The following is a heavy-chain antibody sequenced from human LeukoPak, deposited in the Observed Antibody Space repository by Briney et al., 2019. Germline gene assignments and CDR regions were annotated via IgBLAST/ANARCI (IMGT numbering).Heavy chain of an antibody. CDR2: INHSGST. J-gene: IGHJ5*02. V-gene: IGHV4-34*01. CDR3: ARDVVVAAREDWFDP. CDR1: GGSFSGYY. Sequence: PSETLSLTCAVYGGSFSGYYWSWTRQPPGQGLEWIGEINHSGSTNYNPSLKSRVTISVDTSKNQFSLKLSSVTAADTAVYYCARDVVVAAREDWFDPWGQGTLVTVSS. D-gene: IGHD2-15*01.